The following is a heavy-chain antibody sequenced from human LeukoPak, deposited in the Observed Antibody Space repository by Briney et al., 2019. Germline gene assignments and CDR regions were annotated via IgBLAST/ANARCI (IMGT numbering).Heavy chain of an antibody. CDR3: ARGHWGLDP. J-gene: IGHJ5*02. CDR2: LNQDGGEK. Sequence: GGSLRLSCAASGFIFSNDAMHWVRQAPGKGLEWVATLNQDGGEKYYVDSVKGRFTISRDNAKNSLYLQMNSLRADDTAVYYCARGHWGLDPWGQGTLVIVSS. V-gene: IGHV3-7*03. D-gene: IGHD7-27*01. CDR1: GFIFSNDA.